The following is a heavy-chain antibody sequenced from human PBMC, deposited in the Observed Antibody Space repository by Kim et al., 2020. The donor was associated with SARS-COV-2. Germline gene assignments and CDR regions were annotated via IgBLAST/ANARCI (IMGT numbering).Heavy chain of an antibody. D-gene: IGHD3-22*01. Sequence: KGRFTISRDDSKNTLYLQMNSLKTEDTAVYYCTTDRDGAYYYDSSGYWDYWGQGTLVTVSS. J-gene: IGHJ4*02. CDR3: TTDRDGAYYYDSSGYWDY. V-gene: IGHV3-15*01.